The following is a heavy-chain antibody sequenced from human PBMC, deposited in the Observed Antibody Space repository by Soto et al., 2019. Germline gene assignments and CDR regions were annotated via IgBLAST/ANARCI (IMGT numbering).Heavy chain of an antibody. CDR2: INSDGSST. D-gene: IGHD6-6*01. Sequence: GGSLRLSCAASGFTFRSYWMQWVRQAPGKGLVWVSWINSDGSSTSYADSVKGRFTISRDNAKNTLYLQMNSLRAEDTAAYYCASGGSSLNFDSWGQGTLVTVSS. J-gene: IGHJ4*02. V-gene: IGHV3-74*01. CDR1: GFTFRSYW. CDR3: ASGGSSLNFDS.